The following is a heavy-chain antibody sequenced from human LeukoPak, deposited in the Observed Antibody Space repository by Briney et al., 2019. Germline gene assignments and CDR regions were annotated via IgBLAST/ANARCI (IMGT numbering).Heavy chain of an antibody. D-gene: IGHD6-13*01. J-gene: IGHJ4*02. CDR1: GGSISSYY. Sequence: SETLSLTCTVSGGSISSYYWSWIRQPPGKGLEWIGYISYSGTTNYNPSLKSRVTISVAPSKNQFSLKLRSVTAPDTAVHYCARDRGNYFDYWGQGTLVTVSS. V-gene: IGHV4-59*01. CDR2: ISYSGTT. CDR3: ARDRGNYFDY.